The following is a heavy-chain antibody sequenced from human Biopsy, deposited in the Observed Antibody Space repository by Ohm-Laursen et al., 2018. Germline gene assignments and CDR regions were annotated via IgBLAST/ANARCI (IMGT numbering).Heavy chain of an antibody. CDR3: ARDYDTSGYYYVS. Sequence: SETLSLTCPVSGGSISNNNYYWGWIRQPPGKGLEWIGSIFYRGSTHYKPSLKSRVNISVDTSKNQFSPKLNSVTAADTAVYYCARDYDTSGYYYVSWGQGTLVTVSS. CDR1: GGSISNNNYY. J-gene: IGHJ5*02. V-gene: IGHV4-39*01. CDR2: IFYRGST. D-gene: IGHD3-22*01.